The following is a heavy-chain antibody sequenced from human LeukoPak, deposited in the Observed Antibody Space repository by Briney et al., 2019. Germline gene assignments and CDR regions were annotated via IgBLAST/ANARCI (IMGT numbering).Heavy chain of an antibody. Sequence: ASVKVSCKASGGTFSSYAISWVRQAPGQGLEWMGRIIPILGIANYAQKFQGRVTITADKSTSTAYMELSSLRSEDTAVYYCARDWVVMGSSDWGQGTLVTVSS. J-gene: IGHJ4*02. V-gene: IGHV1-69*04. CDR3: ARDWVVMGSSD. D-gene: IGHD4-23*01. CDR2: IIPILGIA. CDR1: GGTFSSYA.